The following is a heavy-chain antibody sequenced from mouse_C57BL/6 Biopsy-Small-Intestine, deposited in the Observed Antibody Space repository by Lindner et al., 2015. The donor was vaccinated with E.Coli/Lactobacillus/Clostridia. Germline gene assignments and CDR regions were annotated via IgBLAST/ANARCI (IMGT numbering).Heavy chain of an antibody. CDR2: IYPADGDT. CDR1: GYTFSHSW. D-gene: IGHD2-1*01. Sequence: VQLQESGPELVKPGASVKISCKASGYTFSHSWMNWVKQRPGKGLEWIGRIYPADGDTNYNGNFKGKATLTADISSSTAYMQLSSLTSEDSAVYFCSRGYYGIFDYWGQGTTLTVSS. V-gene: IGHV1-82*01. CDR3: SRGYYGIFDY. J-gene: IGHJ2*01.